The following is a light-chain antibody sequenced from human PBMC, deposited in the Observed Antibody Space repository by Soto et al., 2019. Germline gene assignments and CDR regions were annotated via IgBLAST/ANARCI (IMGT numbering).Light chain of an antibody. CDR3: QQYGNSPRT. CDR2: GAS. J-gene: IGKJ1*01. V-gene: IGKV3-20*01. Sequence: EIVLTQSPGTLSLSPGERATLSCRASQSVSSSYLAWYQQKAGQAPMLVIYGASIRATGIPDRFSGSGSGTAFNLTISRLEPEASAVFSCQQYGNSPRTFGQGTQVEIK. CDR1: QSVSSSY.